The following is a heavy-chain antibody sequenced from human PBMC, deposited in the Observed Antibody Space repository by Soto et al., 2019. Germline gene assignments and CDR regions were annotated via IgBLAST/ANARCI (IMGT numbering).Heavy chain of an antibody. D-gene: IGHD3-22*01. V-gene: IGHV6-1*01. CDR1: GDSVSDNSAA. CDR3: ARDHPLGSSGYYAFDI. Sequence: QTLSLTCAISGDSVSDNSAAWNWSRQSPSRGLEWLGRTYYRSKWYNDYAVSVKSRITINPDTSKNQFSLQLNSVTPEDTAVYYCARDHPLGSSGYYAFDIWGQGTMVTV. CDR2: TYYRSKWYN. J-gene: IGHJ3*02.